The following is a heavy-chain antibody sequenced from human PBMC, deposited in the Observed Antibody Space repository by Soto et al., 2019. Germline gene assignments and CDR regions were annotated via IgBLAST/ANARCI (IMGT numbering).Heavy chain of an antibody. V-gene: IGHV1-18*01. D-gene: IGHD2-2*01. CDR2: ISAYNGNT. Sequence: ASVKGSCKASGYTFTSYGISWVRQAPGQGLEWMGWISAYNGNTNYAQKLQGRVTMTTDTSTSTAYMELRSLRSDDTAVYYCARAQSIVVVPAALGFDPWGQGTLVTVSS. CDR1: GYTFTSYG. CDR3: ARAQSIVVVPAALGFDP. J-gene: IGHJ5*02.